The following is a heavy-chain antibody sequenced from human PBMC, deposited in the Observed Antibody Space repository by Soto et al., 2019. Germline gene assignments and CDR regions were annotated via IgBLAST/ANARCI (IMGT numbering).Heavy chain of an antibody. J-gene: IGHJ5*02. CDR2: IYYSGST. Sequence: QVQLQESGPGLVKPSQTLSLTCTVSGGSISSGDYYWSWIRQHPGKGLEWIGYIYYSGSTYYYPALESRVIISVDTAKNQFSLKLSSVTSAYTAVYYSVRAMVVTQNCFDPWGQATLVTVSS. D-gene: IGHD2-21*02. V-gene: IGHV4-30-4*01. CDR1: GGSISSGDYY. CDR3: VRAMVVTQNCFDP.